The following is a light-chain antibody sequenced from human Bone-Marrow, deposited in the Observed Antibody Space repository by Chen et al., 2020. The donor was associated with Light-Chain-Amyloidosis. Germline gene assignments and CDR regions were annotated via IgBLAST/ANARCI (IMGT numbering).Light chain of an antibody. CDR3: QVWDRSSDRPV. CDR1: NIGSTS. V-gene: IGLV3-21*02. Sequence: SYVLTQPSSVSVAPGQTATIACGGNNIGSTSVHWYQQTPGQAPLLVVYDDSDRPSGIPERLAGASSGSTATLNISRVEAGDEADDCCQVWDRSSDRPVFGGGTKLTVL. CDR2: DDS. J-gene: IGLJ3*02.